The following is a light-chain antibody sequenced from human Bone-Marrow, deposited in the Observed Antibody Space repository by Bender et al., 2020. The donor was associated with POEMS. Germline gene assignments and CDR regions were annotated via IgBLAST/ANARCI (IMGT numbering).Light chain of an antibody. CDR1: SSDVGSYDR. V-gene: IGLV2-18*02. Sequence: QSALTQPPSVSGSPGQSVTISCTGTSSDVGSYDRVSWFQQTPGTAPKLMIYEVNNRPSGVPDRFSGSKSGNTASLTISGLQAEDEGDYYCCSYAGSHTWVFGGGTNLTVL. J-gene: IGLJ3*02. CDR2: EVN. CDR3: CSYAGSHTWV.